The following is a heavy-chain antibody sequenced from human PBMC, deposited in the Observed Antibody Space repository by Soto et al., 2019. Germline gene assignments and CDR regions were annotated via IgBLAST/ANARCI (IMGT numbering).Heavy chain of an antibody. CDR1: GGSISSSSYY. CDR3: ARHRGYCISTSCYEYYYYGMDV. V-gene: IGHV4-39*01. Sequence: PSETLSLTCTVSGGSISSSSYYWGWIRQPPGKGLEWIGSIYYSGSTYYNPSLKSRVTISVDTSKNQFSLKLSSVTAADTAVYYCARHRGYCISTSCYEYYYYGMDVWGQGTTVTVSS. CDR2: IYYSGST. J-gene: IGHJ6*02. D-gene: IGHD2-2*01.